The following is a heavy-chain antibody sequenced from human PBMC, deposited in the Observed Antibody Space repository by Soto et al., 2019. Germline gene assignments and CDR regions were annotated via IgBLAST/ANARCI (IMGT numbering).Heavy chain of an antibody. V-gene: IGHV4-61*05. Sequence: SETLSLTCTVSGGSISSSSYYWGWIRRPPGKGLEWIGYIYDSGTTNYNPSLASRVTMSVDTSKGQFSLKLSSVTAADTAVYYCARARTPYYYDNTGYFLFESWGQGTLVTVSS. CDR1: GGSISSSSYY. CDR3: ARARTPYYYDNTGYFLFES. D-gene: IGHD3-22*01. J-gene: IGHJ4*02. CDR2: IYDSGTT.